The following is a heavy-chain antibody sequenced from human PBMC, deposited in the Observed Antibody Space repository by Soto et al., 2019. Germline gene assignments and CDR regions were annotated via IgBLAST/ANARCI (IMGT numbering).Heavy chain of an antibody. V-gene: IGHV3-30-3*01. CDR3: ARVRNGQQLVQGAFYI. Sequence: QVQLVESGGGVVQPGRSLRLSCAASGFTFSSYAMHWVRQAPGKGLEWVAVISYDGSNKYYADSVKGRFTISRDNSKNTLYLQMNSLRAEDTAVYYCARVRNGQQLVQGAFYIWGQGTMVTVSS. D-gene: IGHD6-13*01. J-gene: IGHJ3*02. CDR2: ISYDGSNK. CDR1: GFTFSSYA.